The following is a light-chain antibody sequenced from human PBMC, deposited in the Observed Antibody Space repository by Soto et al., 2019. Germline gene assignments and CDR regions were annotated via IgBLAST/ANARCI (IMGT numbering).Light chain of an antibody. CDR1: SSAVGSYRL. CDR3: CSSAPSRTFV. J-gene: IGLJ1*01. Sequence: QSALTQPASVSGSPGQSITISCTGSSSAVGSYRLVSWYQHHPGKVPKLIIYEGSKRPSGVSNRFSGSEPGNTASLTISGLQAEDEDDYYCCSSAPSRTFVFGTGTKSPS. CDR2: EGS. V-gene: IGLV2-23*01.